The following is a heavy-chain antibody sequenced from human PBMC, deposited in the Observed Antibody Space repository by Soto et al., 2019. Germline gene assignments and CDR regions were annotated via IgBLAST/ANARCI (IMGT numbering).Heavy chain of an antibody. CDR3: ASSREYYDILTGYYNYYYYGMDV. Sequence: ASVKVSCKASGGTFSSYAISWVRQAPGQGLEWMGGIIPIFGTANYAQKFQGRVTITADESTSTAYMELSSLRSEDTAVYYCASSREYYDILTGYYNYYYYGMDVWGQGTTVTVSS. CDR1: GGTFSSYA. V-gene: IGHV1-69*13. CDR2: IIPIFGTA. D-gene: IGHD3-9*01. J-gene: IGHJ6*02.